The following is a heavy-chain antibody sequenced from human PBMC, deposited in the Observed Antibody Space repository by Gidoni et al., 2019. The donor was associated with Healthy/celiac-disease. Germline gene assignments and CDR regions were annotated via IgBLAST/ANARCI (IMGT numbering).Heavy chain of an antibody. J-gene: IGHJ6*03. D-gene: IGHD3-22*01. V-gene: IGHV3-30*18. CDR1: GFTFSSHC. Sequence: QVQLVESGGGVVQPGRPLRPSCASSGFTFSSHCMHWVRLAPGKGLEWVAVISYNGSDKNYADTVKGQFTISRDNSKNTLYRQMNSLRAEDTAVYYCAKGIFEGIVAYYYYYMDVWGKGTTVTVSS. CDR3: AKGIFEGIVAYYYYYMDV. CDR2: ISYNGSDK.